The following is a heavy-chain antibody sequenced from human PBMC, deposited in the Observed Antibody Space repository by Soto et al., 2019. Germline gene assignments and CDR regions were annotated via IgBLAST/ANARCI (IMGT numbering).Heavy chain of an antibody. D-gene: IGHD3-16*01. CDR2: IYHSGST. V-gene: IGHV4-30-2*01. J-gene: IGHJ4*02. CDR3: ARGPPHV. CDR1: GGSISSGGYS. Sequence: QLQLQESGSGLVKPSQTLSLTCAVSGGSISSGGYSWSWIRQPPGKGLEWIGYIYHSGSTYDNPSSKSRVTIPVDRSKTQSAMKLSSMTAADTAVYYCARGPPHVWGQGTLVTVSS.